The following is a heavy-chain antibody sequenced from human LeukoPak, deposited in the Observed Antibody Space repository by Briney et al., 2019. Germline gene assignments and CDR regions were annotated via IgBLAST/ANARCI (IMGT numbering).Heavy chain of an antibody. V-gene: IGHV3-48*04. J-gene: IGHJ4*02. D-gene: IGHD6-13*01. CDR3: ATHPHATAAAGIP. CDR2: ITSGSSII. Sequence: GSLRLSCAASGFTFSGYSMNWVRQAPGKGLEWVSYITSGSSIIFYADSVKGRFTISRDNAQSSLYLQMNSLRAEDTAVYYCATHPHATAAAGIPWGQGTLVTVSS. CDR1: GFTFSGYS.